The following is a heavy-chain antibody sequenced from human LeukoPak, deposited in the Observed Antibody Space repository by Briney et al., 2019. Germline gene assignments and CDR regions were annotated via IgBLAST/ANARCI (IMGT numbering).Heavy chain of an antibody. CDR3: AKLAGAGWSDS. D-gene: IGHD6-19*01. CDR2: ISNSGGAT. V-gene: IGHV3-23*01. CDR1: GFTFSTYA. J-gene: IGHJ5*01. Sequence: GGSLRLSCAASGFTFSTYAMTWVRQAPGKGLEWVSGISNSGGATYYADSVKGRFTISRDNSKNTLYLQMNSLRAEDTALYYCAKLAGAGWSDSWGQGTLVTVSS.